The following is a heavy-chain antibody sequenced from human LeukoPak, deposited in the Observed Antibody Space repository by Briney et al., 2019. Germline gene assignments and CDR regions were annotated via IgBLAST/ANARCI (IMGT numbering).Heavy chain of an antibody. J-gene: IGHJ5*02. Sequence: GGSLRLSCAASGFTFSSYWMHWVRQAPGKGLVWVSRINSDGSSTSYADSVKGRYTISRDNAKNTLYLQMNSLRAEDTAVYYCARDPAAENWFDPWGQGTLVTVSS. CDR3: ARDPAAENWFDP. D-gene: IGHD6-13*01. CDR2: INSDGSST. CDR1: GFTFSSYW. V-gene: IGHV3-74*01.